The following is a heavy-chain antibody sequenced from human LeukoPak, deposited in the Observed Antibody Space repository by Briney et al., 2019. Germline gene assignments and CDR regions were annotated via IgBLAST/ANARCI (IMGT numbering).Heavy chain of an antibody. J-gene: IGHJ3*02. CDR2: IYYSGST. D-gene: IGHD2-21*01. V-gene: IGHV4-31*03. Sequence: PSETLSLTCTVSGGSISSGGYYWSWIRQHPGTGLEWIGYIYYSGSTYYNPSLKSRVTISVDTSKNQFSLKLSSVTAADTAVYHCARSLYSQSDAFDIWGQGTMVTVSS. CDR1: GGSISSGGYY. CDR3: ARSLYSQSDAFDI.